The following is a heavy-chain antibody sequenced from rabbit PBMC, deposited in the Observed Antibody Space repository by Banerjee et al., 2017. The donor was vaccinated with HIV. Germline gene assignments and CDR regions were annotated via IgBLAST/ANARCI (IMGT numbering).Heavy chain of an antibody. J-gene: IGHJ4*01. Sequence: QEQLVESGGGLVQPGASLTLTCTASGFSFSSSYYMCWVRQAPGKGLEWIACIYAGSSGRTYYASWAKGRFTISKTSSTTVTLQMTSLTAADTDTYFCATMYGLVVVVIGLNLWGPGTLVTVS. V-gene: IGHV1S45*01. D-gene: IGHD1-1*01. CDR2: IYAGSSGRT. CDR1: GFSFSSSYY. CDR3: ATMYGLVVVVIGLNL.